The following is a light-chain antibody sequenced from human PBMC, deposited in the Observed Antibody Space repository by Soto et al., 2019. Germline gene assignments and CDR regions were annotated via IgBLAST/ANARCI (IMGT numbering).Light chain of an antibody. Sequence: DIQMTQSPSSLSASVGDRVTITCRARQSISSYLNWYQQKPWKAPKLLIYAESSLQSVVPSRFSGSGSGTDFTLTISSLQPEDFATYYCQQSYSTPWTFGQGTKVEIK. J-gene: IGKJ1*01. CDR3: QQSYSTPWT. CDR2: AES. CDR1: QSISSY. V-gene: IGKV1-39*01.